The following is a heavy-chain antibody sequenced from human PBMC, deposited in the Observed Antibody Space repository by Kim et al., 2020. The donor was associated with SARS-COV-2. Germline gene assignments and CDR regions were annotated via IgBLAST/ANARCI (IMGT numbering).Heavy chain of an antibody. Sequence: SETLSLTCTVSGGSISSSSYYWGWIRQPPGMGLQWIGSIYYSGSTYYNPSLKSRVTISVDTSKNQFSLKLSSVTAADTAVYYCARHWGPGVLWFGELFPFFDYWGQGTLVTVSS. CDR3: ARHWGPGVLWFGELFPFFDY. D-gene: IGHD3-10*01. V-gene: IGHV4-39*01. CDR2: IYYSGST. CDR1: GGSISSSSYY. J-gene: IGHJ4*02.